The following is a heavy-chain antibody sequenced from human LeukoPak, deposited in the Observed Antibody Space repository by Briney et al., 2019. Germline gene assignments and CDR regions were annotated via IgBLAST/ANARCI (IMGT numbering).Heavy chain of an antibody. D-gene: IGHD3-22*01. V-gene: IGHV4-34*01. CDR1: GGSFSGYY. CDR3: ARGPSGDYYDSSGYRY. Sequence: SETPSLTCAVYGGSFSGYYWSWIRQPPGKGLEWIGEINHSGSTNYNPSLKSRVTISVDTSKNQFSLKLSSVTAADTAVYYCARGPSGDYYDSSGYRYWGQGTLVTVSS. J-gene: IGHJ4*02. CDR2: INHSGST.